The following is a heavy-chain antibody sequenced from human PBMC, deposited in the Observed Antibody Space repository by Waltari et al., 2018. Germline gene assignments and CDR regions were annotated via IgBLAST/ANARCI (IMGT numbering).Heavy chain of an antibody. CDR1: GGSISSYY. D-gene: IGHD6-13*01. CDR3: ARAKQQLADYYYYGMDV. Sequence: QVQLQESGPGLVKPSETLSLTCTVSGGSISSYYWSWIRQPPGKGLEWIGYIYYSGSTNYNPSLKSRVTISVDTSKNQCSLKLSSVTAADTAVYYCARAKQQLADYYYYGMDVWGQGPTVTVSS. J-gene: IGHJ6*02. CDR2: IYYSGST. V-gene: IGHV4-59*01.